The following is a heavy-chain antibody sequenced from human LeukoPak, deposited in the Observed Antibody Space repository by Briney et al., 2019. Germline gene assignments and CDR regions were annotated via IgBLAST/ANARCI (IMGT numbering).Heavy chain of an antibody. J-gene: IGHJ6*02. CDR2: IIPIFGTA. D-gene: IGHD3-22*01. CDR3: ALYYYDSSGHPPIGYYYYYGMDV. V-gene: IGHV1-69*13. Sequence: ASVTVSCKASGGTFSSYAISWVRQAPGQGLERMGGIIPIFGTANYAQKFQGRVTNTADESTSTAYMELSSLRSEDTAVYYCALYYYDSSGHPPIGYYYYYGMDVWGQGTTVTVSS. CDR1: GGTFSSYA.